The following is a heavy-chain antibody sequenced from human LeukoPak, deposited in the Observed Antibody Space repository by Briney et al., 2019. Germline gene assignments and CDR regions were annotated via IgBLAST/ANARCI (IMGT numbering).Heavy chain of an antibody. Sequence: SETLSLTCSVSGGSISGYYWSWIRQPPGKGLEWIGYIHYSGSTHYNPSLKSRVTISVDTSKNQFSLKLSSVTAADTAVYFCARGPYSYDSSGAFDIWGQGTMVTVSS. CDR1: GGSISGYY. J-gene: IGHJ3*02. CDR3: ARGPYSYDSSGAFDI. D-gene: IGHD3-22*01. CDR2: IHYSGST. V-gene: IGHV4-59*08.